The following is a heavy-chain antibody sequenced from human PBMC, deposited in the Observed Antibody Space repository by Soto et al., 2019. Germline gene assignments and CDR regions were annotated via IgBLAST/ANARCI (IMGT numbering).Heavy chain of an antibody. V-gene: IGHV1-69*19. D-gene: IGHD3-10*01. CDR2: ISPMFGAA. Sequence: QVQLVQSGAEMKKPGSSVKVSCQSSGGTFNTYAMNWVRQAPGQGPEWMGDISPMFGAANYAPKFQGRVTIIADESTGTSYMQLSSLTSEATALYFCAREVQVHTPAFVYWGQGTLVTVSS. CDR3: AREVQVHTPAFVY. CDR1: GGTFNTYA. J-gene: IGHJ4*02.